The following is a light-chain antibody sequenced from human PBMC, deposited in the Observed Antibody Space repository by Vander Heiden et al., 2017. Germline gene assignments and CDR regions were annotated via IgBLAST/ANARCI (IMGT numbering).Light chain of an antibody. CDR1: QSISSY. Sequence: DIQMTQSPSSLSASVGDRVTITCRASQSISSYLNGYQQKPGKAPKLLIYAASSLQSGVPARFSGSGSGTDFTLNISSLQPEDFATYYCQQSYRTPRTFGQGTKGEIK. V-gene: IGKV1-39*01. CDR3: QQSYRTPRT. J-gene: IGKJ1*01. CDR2: AAS.